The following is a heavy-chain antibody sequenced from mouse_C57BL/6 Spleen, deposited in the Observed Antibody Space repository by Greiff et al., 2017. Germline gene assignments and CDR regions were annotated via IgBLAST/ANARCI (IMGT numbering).Heavy chain of an antibody. V-gene: IGHV5-6*02. CDR2: ISSGGSYT. Sequence: EVMLVESGGDLVKPGGSLKLSCAASGFTFSSYGMSWVRQTPDKRLEWVATISSGGSYTYYPDSVKGRFTISRDNAKNTLYLEMGSLKSEDTAMYYCAREVNYGSGPWLAYWGQGTLVTVSA. J-gene: IGHJ3*01. CDR3: AREVNYGSGPWLAY. D-gene: IGHD1-1*01. CDR1: GFTFSSYG.